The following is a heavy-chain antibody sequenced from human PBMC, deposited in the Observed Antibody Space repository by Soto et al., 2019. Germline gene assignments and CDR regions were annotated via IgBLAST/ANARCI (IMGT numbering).Heavy chain of an antibody. CDR2: INAGNGNT. CDR3: ARGFVLLPAAIDRHYYHYGMDV. J-gene: IGHJ6*02. Sequence: ASVKVSCKASGYTFTSYAMHWVRQAPGQRLEWMGWINAGNGNTKYSQKFQGRVTITRDTSASTAYMELSRLRSDDTAVYYCARGFVLLPAAIDRHYYHYGMDVSAQGTTVPVSS. D-gene: IGHD2-2*01. CDR1: GYTFTSYA. V-gene: IGHV1-3*01.